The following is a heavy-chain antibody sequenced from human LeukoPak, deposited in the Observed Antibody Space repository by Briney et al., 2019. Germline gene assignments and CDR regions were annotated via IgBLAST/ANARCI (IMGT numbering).Heavy chain of an antibody. J-gene: IGHJ3*02. CDR3: ARAELGNDAFDI. Sequence: SETLSLTCAVYGGSFSGYYWSWIRQPPGKGLEWIGEINHSGSTNYNPSLKSRVTISVDTSKNQFSLKLSSVTAADTAVYYCARAELGNDAFDIWGQGMMVTVSS. CDR1: GGSFSGYY. D-gene: IGHD1-26*01. CDR2: INHSGST. V-gene: IGHV4-34*01.